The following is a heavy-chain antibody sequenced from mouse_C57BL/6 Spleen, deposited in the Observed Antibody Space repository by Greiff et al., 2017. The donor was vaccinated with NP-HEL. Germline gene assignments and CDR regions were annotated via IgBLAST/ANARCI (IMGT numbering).Heavy chain of an antibody. CDR2: ISNGGGSP. CDR3: ARHDYYGSRGAWFAY. CDR1: GFTFSDYY. D-gene: IGHD1-1*01. V-gene: IGHV5-12*01. J-gene: IGHJ3*01. Sequence: DVMLVESGGGLVQPGGSLKLSCAASGFTFSDYYMYWVRQTPEKRLEWVAYISNGGGSPYYPDTVKGRFTISRDNAKNTLYLQMSRRKSEDTAMYYCARHDYYGSRGAWFAYWGQGTLVTVSA.